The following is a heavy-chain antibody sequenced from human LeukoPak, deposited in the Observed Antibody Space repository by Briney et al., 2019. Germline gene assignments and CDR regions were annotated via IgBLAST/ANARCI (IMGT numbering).Heavy chain of an antibody. CDR2: IYLRGNT. V-gene: IGHV4-4*02. CDR3: ARGTITTVTDS. CDR1: GGSTSSSNW. D-gene: IGHD4-17*01. J-gene: IGHJ4*02. Sequence: SGTLSLTCAISGGSTSSSNWWTWVRQPPGKGLEWVGEIYLRGNTNYNPSLESRVTISVDGSKTQLSLRLESVTAADTAVYYCARGTITTVTDSWGPGTLVTVSS.